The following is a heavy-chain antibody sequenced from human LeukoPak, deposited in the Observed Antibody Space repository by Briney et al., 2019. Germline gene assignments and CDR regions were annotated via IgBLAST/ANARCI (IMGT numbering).Heavy chain of an antibody. CDR3: ARDEAGRYYYYGMDV. CDR2: INPNSGGT. V-gene: IGHV1-2*06. CDR1: GYTLTGYY. Sequence: GASVKVSCKASGYTLTGYYMHWVRQAPGQGLEWMGRINPNSGGTNYAQKFQGRVTMTRDTSISTAYMELSRLRSDDTAVYYCARDEAGRYYYYGMDVWGQGTTVTVSS. J-gene: IGHJ6*02.